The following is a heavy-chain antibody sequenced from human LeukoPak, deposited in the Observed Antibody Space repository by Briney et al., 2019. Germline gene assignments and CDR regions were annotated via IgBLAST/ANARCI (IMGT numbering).Heavy chain of an antibody. CDR1: GFTFSTSG. V-gene: IGHV3-33*01. CDR2: IWYDGSNE. J-gene: IGHJ5*02. D-gene: IGHD2-2*01. Sequence: GRSLRLSCAASGFTFSTSGMHWVRQAPGKGLEWVALIWYDGSNEYADSVKGRFTISRDNAKNSLYLQIDSLRAEDTAVYHCARGQRPQYTSTWDNWFDPWGHGTQVTVSS. CDR3: ARGQRPQYTSTWDNWFDP.